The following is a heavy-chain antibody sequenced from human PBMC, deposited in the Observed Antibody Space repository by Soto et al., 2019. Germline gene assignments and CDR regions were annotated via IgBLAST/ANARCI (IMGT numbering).Heavy chain of an antibody. Sequence: SETLSVTCTVAGGSISSAAYYWSWIRQHPGKDLEWIGYISHSGSTYYTPSLKSRVIISADTSKNQFSLNLNSVTAADTAVYYCAREYTYGSNFFDCWGQGALVTVSS. V-gene: IGHV4-31*03. D-gene: IGHD5-18*01. CDR3: AREYTYGSNFFDC. CDR2: ISHSGST. J-gene: IGHJ4*02. CDR1: GGSISSAAYY.